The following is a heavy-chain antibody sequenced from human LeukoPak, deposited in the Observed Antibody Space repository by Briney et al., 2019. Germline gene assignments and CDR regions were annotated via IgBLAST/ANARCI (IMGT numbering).Heavy chain of an antibody. CDR2: IRFDGTKK. V-gene: IGHV3-30*02. CDR3: ARDFDDPTGHYYYLPDY. D-gene: IGHD3-22*01. Sequence: GGSLRLSCAASGFNFRRNGMHWVRQAPGKGLEWLSFIRFDGTKKFYTQSVRGRFTISRDTSINVLYLQMNNLTAEDTAVYYCARDFDDPTGHYYYLPDYWGPEPWSPSPQ. J-gene: IGHJ4*01. CDR1: GFNFRRNG.